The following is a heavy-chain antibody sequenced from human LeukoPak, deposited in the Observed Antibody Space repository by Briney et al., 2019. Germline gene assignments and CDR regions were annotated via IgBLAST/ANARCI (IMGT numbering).Heavy chain of an antibody. V-gene: IGHV4-4*09. CDR3: ARQRYSSSWYPSPFNY. J-gene: IGHJ4*02. CDR1: GGSISSYY. CDR2: IYTSGST. D-gene: IGHD6-13*01. Sequence: PSETLSLTCTVSGGSISSYYWSWIRQPPGKGLEWIGYIYTSGSTNYNPSLKSRVTISVDTSKNQFSLKLSSVTAADTAVYYCARQRYSSSWYPSPFNYWGQGTLVTVSS.